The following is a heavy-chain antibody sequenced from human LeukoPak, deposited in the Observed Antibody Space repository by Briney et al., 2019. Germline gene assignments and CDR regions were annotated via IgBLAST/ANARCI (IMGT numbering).Heavy chain of an antibody. CDR2: IFYSGST. J-gene: IGHJ4*02. CDR3: ARLDNSGYYFIDY. V-gene: IGHV4-39*01. CDR1: GGSISSRHCY. Sequence: PSETLSLTCTVSGGSISSRHCYWGWIRQPPGKGLEWIGSIFYSGSTYYNPSLKSRVTISVDTSKNQFPLKLTSVTAADTAVYYCARLDNSGYYFIDYWGQGTLVTVSS. D-gene: IGHD3-22*01.